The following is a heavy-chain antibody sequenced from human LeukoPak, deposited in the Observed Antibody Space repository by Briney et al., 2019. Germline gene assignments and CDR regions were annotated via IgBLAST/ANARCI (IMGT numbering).Heavy chain of an antibody. V-gene: IGHV3-74*01. CDR3: ATANFGLDV. J-gene: IGHJ6*02. CDR2: INSDGSNT. Sequence: GGSLRLSCAASGFAFSRYWMHWVRQAPGKGLLWVSRINSDGSNTLYADSVKGRFTVSRDNAKNTLYLQMDSLRADDTAVYYCATANFGLDVWGQGPTVTVSS. CDR1: GFAFSRYW.